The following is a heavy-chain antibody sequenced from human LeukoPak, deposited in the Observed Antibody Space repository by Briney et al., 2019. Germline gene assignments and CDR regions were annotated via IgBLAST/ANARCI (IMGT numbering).Heavy chain of an antibody. CDR1: GFTFSNAW. CDR3: TTGNSLGRDGNYFFDF. V-gene: IGHV3-15*01. J-gene: IGHJ4*02. D-gene: IGHD1-7*01. Sequence: GGSLRLSCAASGFTFSNAWMSWVHQAPGKGLEWVGRIKSKTEGGTRDYAAPVKGRFTISRDDSKNRLYLQMNSLKTEDTAVYYCTTGNSLGRDGNYFFDFWGPGTLVTVSS. CDR2: IKSKTEGGTR.